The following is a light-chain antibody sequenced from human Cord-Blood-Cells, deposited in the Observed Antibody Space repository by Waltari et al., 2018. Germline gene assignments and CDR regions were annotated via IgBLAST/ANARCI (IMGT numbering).Light chain of an antibody. CDR2: GAS. J-gene: IGKJ4*01. Sequence: EIVLTQSPATLSVCLVERATLSCRASQSVRSNLAWYQQKPGQASRLLIYGASTRATGIPARFRCSGSGTEFTITIISRQSEDYAVCYCQQYNNWPPLTFGRGTKVEIK. CDR1: QSVRSN. CDR3: QQYNNWPPLT. V-gene: IGKV3-15*01.